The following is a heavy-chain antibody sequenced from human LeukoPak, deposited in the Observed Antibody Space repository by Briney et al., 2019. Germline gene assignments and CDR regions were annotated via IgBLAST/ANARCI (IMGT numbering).Heavy chain of an antibody. Sequence: GGSLRLSCAASGFTFSSYAMSWVRQAPGKGLEWVSATSSSDPGTYYADSVKGRFTISRDNSKNTLYLQMNSLRAEDTAVYYCAREVPSDAFDIWGQGTMVTVSS. CDR3: AREVPSDAFDI. CDR2: TSSSDPGT. J-gene: IGHJ3*02. V-gene: IGHV3-23*01. CDR1: GFTFSSYA.